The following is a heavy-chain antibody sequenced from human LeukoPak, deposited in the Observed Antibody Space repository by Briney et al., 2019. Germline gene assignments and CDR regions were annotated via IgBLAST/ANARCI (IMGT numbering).Heavy chain of an antibody. CDR2: IVVGSGNT. CDR1: GFTFNSSA. V-gene: IGHV1-58*01. Sequence: GTSVKVSCKASGFTFNSSAVQWVRQARGQRLEWIGWIVVGSGNTNYAQKFQERVTITRDMSTSTAYMELSSLRSEDTAVYYCAAEIAVAGTGGFDPWGQGTLVTVSS. D-gene: IGHD6-19*01. CDR3: AAEIAVAGTGGFDP. J-gene: IGHJ5*02.